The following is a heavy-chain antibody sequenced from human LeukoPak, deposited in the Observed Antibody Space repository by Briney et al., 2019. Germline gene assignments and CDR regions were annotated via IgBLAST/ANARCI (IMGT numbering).Heavy chain of an antibody. CDR1: GFIFSSYS. V-gene: IGHV3-21*01. Sequence: GGSLRLSCAASGFIFSSYSMNWVRQAPGKGLEWVPIISSSRAHINYADSVKGRFTISKDNPSNSLDLQMNSLRAEDTAVYYCARDIGGSYTAIDDWGQGTLVIVSS. D-gene: IGHD1-26*01. CDR2: ISSSRAHI. J-gene: IGHJ4*02. CDR3: ARDIGGSYTAIDD.